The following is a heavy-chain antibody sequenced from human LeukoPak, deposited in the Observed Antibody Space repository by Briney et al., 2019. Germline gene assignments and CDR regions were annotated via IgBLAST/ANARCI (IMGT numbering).Heavy chain of an antibody. CDR3: ARTGAVAGPQKGFDP. J-gene: IGHJ5*02. V-gene: IGHV1-8*02. CDR2: MNPNSGNT. CDR1: GYTFTGYY. Sequence: GASVKVSCKASGYTFTGYYMHWVRQAPGQGLEWMGWMNPNSGNTGYAQKFQGRVTMTRNTSISTAYMELSSLRSEDTAVYYCARTGAVAGPQKGFDPWGQGTLVTVSS. D-gene: IGHD6-19*01.